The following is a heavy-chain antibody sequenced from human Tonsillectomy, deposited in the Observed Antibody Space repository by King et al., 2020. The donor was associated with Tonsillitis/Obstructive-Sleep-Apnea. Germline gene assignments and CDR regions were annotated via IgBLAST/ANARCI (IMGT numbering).Heavy chain of an antibody. V-gene: IGHV5-10-1*01. D-gene: IGHD6-13*01. Sequence: QLVQSGVEVKKPGESLRISCKGSGYSFTSYWISWVRQMPGKGLEWMGRIDPSDSYTHYSPSFQGHVTISADKSISTAYRQWSRLKASDTAMYYCARGGILSAGAPDFWGQGTLVTVSS. CDR2: IDPSDSYT. J-gene: IGHJ4*02. CDR1: GYSFTSYW. CDR3: ARGGILSAGAPDF.